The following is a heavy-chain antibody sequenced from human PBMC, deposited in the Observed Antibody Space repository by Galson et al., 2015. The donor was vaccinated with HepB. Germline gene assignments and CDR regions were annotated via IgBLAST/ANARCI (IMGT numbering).Heavy chain of an antibody. CDR3: ASGYCSSTSCYWAPDY. V-gene: IGHV5-51*01. D-gene: IGHD2-2*01. CDR2: IYPGDSDT. J-gene: IGHJ4*02. Sequence: QSGAEVKKPGESLRISCKGSGYSFTSYWIGWVRQMPGKGLEWMGIIYPGDSDTRYSPSFQGQVTISADKSISTAYLQWSSLKASDTAMYYCASGYCSSTSCYWAPDYWGQGTLVTVSS. CDR1: GYSFTSYW.